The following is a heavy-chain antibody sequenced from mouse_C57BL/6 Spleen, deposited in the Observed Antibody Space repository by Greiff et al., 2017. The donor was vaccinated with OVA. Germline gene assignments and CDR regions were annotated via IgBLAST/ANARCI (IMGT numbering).Heavy chain of an antibody. Sequence: EVQLQQSGPELVKPGASVKISCKASGYTFTDYYMNWVKQSHGKSLEWIGDINPNNGGTSYNQKFKGKATLTVDKSSSTAYMELRSLTSEKSAVYYGGRRGVRGSYYAMDYWGQGTSVTVSA. CDR3: GRRGVRGSYYAMDY. D-gene: IGHD2-1*01. J-gene: IGHJ4*01. CDR1: GYTFTDYY. CDR2: INPNNGGT. V-gene: IGHV1-26*01.